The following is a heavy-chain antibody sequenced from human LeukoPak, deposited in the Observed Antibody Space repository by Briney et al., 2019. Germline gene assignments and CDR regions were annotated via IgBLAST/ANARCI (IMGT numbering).Heavy chain of an antibody. D-gene: IGHD3/OR15-3a*01. J-gene: IGHJ3*02. CDR1: GFTLSRYW. CDR3: AKSMEHAWTVDI. CDR2: VKEET. Sequence: GGSLRLSCEASGFTLSRYWMSWVRQAPGKGLEWVANVKEETFYVDSVRGRFTISRDNPKNSLYLQMNSLRAEDTAVYYCAKSMEHAWTVDIWGQGTMVAVSS. V-gene: IGHV3-7*01.